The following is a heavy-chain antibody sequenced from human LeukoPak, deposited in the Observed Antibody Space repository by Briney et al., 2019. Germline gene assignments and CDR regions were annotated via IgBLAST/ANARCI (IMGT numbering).Heavy chain of an antibody. J-gene: IGHJ5*01. CDR1: GFSVRTNY. CDR2: VYSGGRT. CDR3: ARGAIGDSPARFDF. V-gene: IGHV3-53*01. Sequence: GGSLRLSCAASGFSVRTNYMSWVRQTPGKALEWVSTVYSGGRTYYADSVRGRFTIPMDNSRNTLFLDMRALRVDDTAIYYCARGAIGDSPARFDFWGQGTLVTVSP. D-gene: IGHD4-17*01.